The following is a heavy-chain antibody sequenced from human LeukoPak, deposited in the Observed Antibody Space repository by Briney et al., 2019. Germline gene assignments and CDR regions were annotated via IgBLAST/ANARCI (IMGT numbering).Heavy chain of an antibody. CDR3: AGAPAYRGGDCYSVFDP. CDR1: GSSISSSSYY. CDR2: IYYSGST. Sequence: SETLSLTCTVSGSSISSSSYYWGWIRQPPGKGLEWIGSIYYSGSTYYNPSLKSRVTISVDTSKNQFSLKLSSVTAADTAVYYCAGAPAYRGGDCYSVFDPWGQGTLVTVSS. V-gene: IGHV4-39*01. D-gene: IGHD2-21*02. J-gene: IGHJ5*02.